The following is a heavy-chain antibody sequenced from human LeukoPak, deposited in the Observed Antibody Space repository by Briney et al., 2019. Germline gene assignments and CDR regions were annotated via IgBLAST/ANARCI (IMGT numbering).Heavy chain of an antibody. D-gene: IGHD6-13*01. Sequence: ASVKVSCKASGYTFTGYYMHWVRQAPGQGLEWMGWINPNSGGTNYAQKFQGRVTMTRDTSISTAHMELSRLRSDDTAVYYCARASSWYYYGMDVWGQGTTVTVSS. CDR2: INPNSGGT. CDR3: ARASSWYYYGMDV. J-gene: IGHJ6*02. CDR1: GYTFTGYY. V-gene: IGHV1-2*02.